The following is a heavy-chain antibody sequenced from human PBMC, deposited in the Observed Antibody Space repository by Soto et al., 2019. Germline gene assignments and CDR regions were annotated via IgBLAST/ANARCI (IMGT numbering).Heavy chain of an antibody. CDR2: ISSSSSTI. CDR3: ARLNGYCISTNCHGYYGMDV. D-gene: IGHD2-2*03. J-gene: IGHJ6*02. Sequence: GGSLRLSCAASGFTYSRDSMNWVRQAPGKGLEWVSYISSSSSTISYADSVKGRFTISRDNAKNSLYLQMNSLRAEDTAVYYCARLNGYCISTNCHGYYGMDVWGQGTTVTVPS. CDR1: GFTYSRDS. V-gene: IGHV3-48*01.